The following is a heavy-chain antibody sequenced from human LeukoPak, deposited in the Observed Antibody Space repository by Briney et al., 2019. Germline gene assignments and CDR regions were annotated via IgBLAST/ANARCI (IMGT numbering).Heavy chain of an antibody. V-gene: IGHV4-30-2*01. CDR3: ARTPTYCGGDCYYFDP. CDR2: IHHTGST. Sequence: SETLSLTCAVSGGSISSSGYSWSWIRQPPGKGLEWIGYIHHTGSTYYNPSLKSRVTISVDRSKNQFSLKLSSVTAADTAMYFCARTPTYCGGDCYYFDPWGQGTLVTVSS. CDR1: GGSISSSGYS. J-gene: IGHJ5*02. D-gene: IGHD2-21*02.